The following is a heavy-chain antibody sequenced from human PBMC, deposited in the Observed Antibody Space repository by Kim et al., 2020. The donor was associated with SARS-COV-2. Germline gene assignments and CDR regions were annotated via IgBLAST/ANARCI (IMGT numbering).Heavy chain of an antibody. V-gene: IGHV1-69*13. CDR1: GGTFSSYA. CDR2: IITIFGTA. CDR3: ARWGENSDYYDSRGPDAFDL. D-gene: IGHD3-22*01. Sequence: SVKVSCKASGGTFSSYAISWVRQAPGQGLEWMGGIITIFGTANYAQKFQGRVTIAADESTSTAYMELSSLRSEDAAVYYCARWGENSDYYDSRGPDAFDLWGQGTMVTVSS. J-gene: IGHJ3*01.